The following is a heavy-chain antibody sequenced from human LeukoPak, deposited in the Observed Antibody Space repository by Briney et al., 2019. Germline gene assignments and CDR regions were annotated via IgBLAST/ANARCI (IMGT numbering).Heavy chain of an antibody. D-gene: IGHD3-9*01. CDR2: IYPGDSDT. CDR1: GYSFTSYW. CDR3: ARQAHYDILTGYYLSLDP. Sequence: GESLKISCKGSGYSFTSYWIGWVRQMPGKGLEWMGIIYPGDSDTRYSPSFQGQVTISADKSISTAYLQWSSLKASDTAMYYCARQAHYDILTGYYLSLDPWGQGTLVTVSS. J-gene: IGHJ5*02. V-gene: IGHV5-51*01.